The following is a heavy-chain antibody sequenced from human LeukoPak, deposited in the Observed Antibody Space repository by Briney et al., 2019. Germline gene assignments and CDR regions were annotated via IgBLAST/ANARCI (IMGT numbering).Heavy chain of an antibody. D-gene: IGHD7-27*01. Sequence: ASVKVSCKASGYTFTSYDINWVRQATGQGLEWMGIINPSGGSTSYAQKFQGRVTMTRDTSTSTVYMELSSLRSEDTAVYYCARYTGSLDYWGQGTLVTVSS. CDR3: ARYTGSLDY. J-gene: IGHJ4*02. CDR1: GYTFTSYD. V-gene: IGHV1-46*01. CDR2: INPSGGST.